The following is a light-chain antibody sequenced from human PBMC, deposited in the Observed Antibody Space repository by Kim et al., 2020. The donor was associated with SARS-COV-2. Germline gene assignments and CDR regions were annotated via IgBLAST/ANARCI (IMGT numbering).Light chain of an antibody. CDR2: DAS. V-gene: IGKV3-11*01. J-gene: IGKJ5*01. Sequence: SLSAAERATLSCRASQSVSSYLAWYQHKPGQDPRLLIYDASCRATGIPARFSGSGSGTDFTLTISRLEPADFAVYYCQQRVNWITFGKGTRLEIK. CDR1: QSVSSY. CDR3: QQRVNWIT.